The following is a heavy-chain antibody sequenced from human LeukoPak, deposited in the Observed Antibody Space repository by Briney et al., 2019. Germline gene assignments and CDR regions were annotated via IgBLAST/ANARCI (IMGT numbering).Heavy chain of an antibody. D-gene: IGHD3-22*01. Sequence: PGGSLRLSCAASGFTFSDYYMSWIRQAPGKGLEWVSYISSSGSTIYYADSVKGRFTISRDNAKNSLYLQMNSLRAEDTAVYYCARDWGRYYDSSSNWFDPWGQGTLVTVSS. V-gene: IGHV3-11*04. J-gene: IGHJ5*02. CDR2: ISSSGSTI. CDR1: GFTFSDYY. CDR3: ARDWGRYYDSSSNWFDP.